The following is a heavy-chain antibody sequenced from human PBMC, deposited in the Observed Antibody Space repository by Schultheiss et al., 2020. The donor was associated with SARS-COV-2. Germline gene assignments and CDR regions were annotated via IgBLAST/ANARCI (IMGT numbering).Heavy chain of an antibody. J-gene: IGHJ4*02. Sequence: SQTLSLTCTVSGGSISHYYWSWVRLSPGKGLEWIGEINQSGGTDYNASLKSRVTMSADTSKSHFYLKLSSVTAADTAVYYCARGRYGGGAHWGQGTLVTVSS. CDR3: ARGRYGGGAH. CDR2: INQSGGT. V-gene: IGHV4-34*01. CDR1: GGSISHYY. D-gene: IGHD1-26*01.